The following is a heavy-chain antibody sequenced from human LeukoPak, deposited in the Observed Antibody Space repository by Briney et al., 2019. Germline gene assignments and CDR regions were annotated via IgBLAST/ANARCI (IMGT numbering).Heavy chain of an antibody. Sequence: ETLSLTCTVSGGSISSSSYYWGWIRQPPGKGLEWIGNIHHSGTTYYNPSLKSRVTISVDTSKNQFSLNLNSVTAADTAFYYCARDIGSGWSPVYWGQGTLVTVSS. CDR3: ARDIGSGWSPVY. CDR1: GGSISSSSYY. J-gene: IGHJ4*02. D-gene: IGHD6-19*01. V-gene: IGHV4-39*07. CDR2: IHHSGTT.